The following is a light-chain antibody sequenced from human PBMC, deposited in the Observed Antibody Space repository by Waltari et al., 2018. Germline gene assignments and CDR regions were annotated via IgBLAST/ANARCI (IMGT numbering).Light chain of an antibody. CDR3: QQYNNWPPYT. V-gene: IGKV3-15*01. CDR2: GAS. CDR1: QTVNSN. J-gene: IGKJ2*01. Sequence: EIVMEQYPATVSGSAGERATVACRASQTVNSNLAWYQQRPGQAPRLLIYGASTRAPGIPAMFSGSGSGTEFTLTISSLQSEDFAVYYCQQYNNWPPYTFGQGTKLEIK.